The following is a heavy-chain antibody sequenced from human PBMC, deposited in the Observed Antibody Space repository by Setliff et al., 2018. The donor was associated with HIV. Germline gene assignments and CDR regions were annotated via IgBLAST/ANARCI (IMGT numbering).Heavy chain of an antibody. D-gene: IGHD2-8*01. CDR2: SIPLFKTV. CDR1: GATFSNSA. Sequence: GASVKVSCKASGATFSNSALTWVRWAPGQGLEWMGGSIPLFKTVNYAQKFHGRLTISTDELMTTAYVELSSLKSEDTAVYYCASGSGYCRNGDCYIGVHKNPDKYFYDYWGQGTLVTVSS. CDR3: ASGSGYCRNGDCYIGVHKNPDKYFYDY. V-gene: IGHV1-69*05. J-gene: IGHJ4*02.